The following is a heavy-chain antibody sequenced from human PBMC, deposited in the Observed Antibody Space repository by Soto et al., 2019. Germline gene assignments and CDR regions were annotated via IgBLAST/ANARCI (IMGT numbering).Heavy chain of an antibody. CDR2: IRSRANNFAT. D-gene: IGHD2-2*02. CDR1: GFIFSGSA. J-gene: IGHJ6*02. Sequence: PVGSLRLSCAASGFIFSGSAIHWVRQASGKGLGWVGRIRSRANNFATSSAASVKGRFTFSRDDSKNTAYLQMNTLKPEDTAVYYCARGQGAAIGDYYYHGMDVWGQGTTVTVSS. CDR3: ARGQGAAIGDYYYHGMDV. V-gene: IGHV3-73*01.